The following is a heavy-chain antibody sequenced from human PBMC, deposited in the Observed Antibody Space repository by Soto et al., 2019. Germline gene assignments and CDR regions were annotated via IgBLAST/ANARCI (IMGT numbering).Heavy chain of an antibody. D-gene: IGHD1-26*01. J-gene: IGHJ3*02. V-gene: IGHV4-39*01. CDR2: IYYSGST. CDR3: ARRVEWELLLQGAFDI. CDR1: GGSISSSSYY. Sequence: QLQLQESGPGLVKPSETLSLTCTVSGGSISSSSYYWGWIRQPPGKGLEWIGSIYYSGSTYYNPSLKRRVTISVDTSKNQFSLKLSSVTAADTAVYYCARRVEWELLLQGAFDIWGQGTMVTVSS.